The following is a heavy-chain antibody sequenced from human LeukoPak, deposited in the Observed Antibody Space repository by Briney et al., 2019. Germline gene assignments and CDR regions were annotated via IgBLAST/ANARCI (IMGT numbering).Heavy chain of an antibody. CDR3: AKIPVSYSSGWSTFDY. CDR2: ISGSGGST. Sequence: GGSLRLSCAASGFSFDTYAMSWVRQTPGKGLEWVSGISGSGGSTYYADSVKGRLTISRDNSKNTLYLQMNSLRVEDTAIYYCAKIPVSYSSGWSTFDYWGQGTLVTVSS. V-gene: IGHV3-23*01. J-gene: IGHJ4*02. D-gene: IGHD6-19*01. CDR1: GFSFDTYA.